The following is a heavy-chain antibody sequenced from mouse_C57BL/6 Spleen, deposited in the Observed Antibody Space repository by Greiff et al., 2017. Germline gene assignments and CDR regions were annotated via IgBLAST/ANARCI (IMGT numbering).Heavy chain of an antibody. D-gene: IGHD1-1*01. CDR1: GYTFTSYW. J-gene: IGHJ4*01. CDR2: IDPSDSYT. V-gene: IGHV1-69*01. CDR3: AKAYYYGSSYRYAMDY. Sequence: QVQLKQPGAELVMPGASVKLSCKASGYTFTSYWMHWVKQRPGQGLEWIGEIDPSDSYTNYNQKFKGKSTLTVDKSSSTAYMQLSSLTSEDSAVYYCAKAYYYGSSYRYAMDYWGQGTSVTVSS.